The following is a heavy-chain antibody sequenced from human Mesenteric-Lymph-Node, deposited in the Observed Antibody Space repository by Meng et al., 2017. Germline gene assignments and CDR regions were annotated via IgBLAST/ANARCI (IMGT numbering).Heavy chain of an antibody. D-gene: IGHD1-1*01. J-gene: IGHJ4*02. Sequence: QVQLQESGPGLVKPSDTLSLTCAVSGYSISSSNWWVWIRQPPGKGLEWIGYIYYSGSTYYNPSLKSRVTMSVDTSKNQFSLNLSSVTAADTAVYYCGRDQGRQLINHWGQGTLVTVSS. V-gene: IGHV4-28*03. CDR2: IYYSGST. CDR1: GYSISSSNW. CDR3: GRDQGRQLINH.